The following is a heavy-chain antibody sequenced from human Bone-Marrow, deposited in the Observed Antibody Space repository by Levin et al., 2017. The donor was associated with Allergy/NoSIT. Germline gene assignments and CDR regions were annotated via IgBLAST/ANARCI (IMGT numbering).Heavy chain of an antibody. Sequence: KVSGPTLVKPTQTLTLTCTFSGFLLTTPRVAVGWVRQPPGKALEWLALIYWDDDKRYSPSLMSRLNVVKDTSNNRVVLTMTGVEPSDVGTYYCAHSPEWGDDVYFDFWGQGALVTVSS. V-gene: IGHV2-5*02. CDR3: AHSPEWGDDVYFDF. D-gene: IGHD1-26*01. J-gene: IGHJ4*02. CDR2: IYWDDDK. CDR1: GFLLTTPRVA.